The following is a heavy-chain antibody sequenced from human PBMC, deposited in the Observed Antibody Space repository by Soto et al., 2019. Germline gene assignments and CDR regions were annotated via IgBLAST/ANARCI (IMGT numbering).Heavy chain of an antibody. CDR1: GFTFSNYA. Sequence: PWGSLRLSCTGSGFTFSNYAMHWVRLAPGQGPQRVAVGSYDGSIENYADSVRGRFTISRDSSKNTVFLQMNSLRVEDTAVYYCAKDLYYYDFSLDDSWGQRTLVTVCS. J-gene: IGHJ5*02. CDR3: AKDLYYYDFSLDDS. D-gene: IGHD3-16*01. V-gene: IGHV3-30*04. CDR2: GSYDGSIE.